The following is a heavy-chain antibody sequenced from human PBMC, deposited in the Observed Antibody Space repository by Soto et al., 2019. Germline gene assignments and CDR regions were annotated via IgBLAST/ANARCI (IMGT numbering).Heavy chain of an antibody. J-gene: IGHJ4*02. CDR1: GYTFTGYY. Sequence: QVQLVQSGADVKKPGASVKVSCKASGYTFTGYYIHWVRQAPGQGPEWMGWINPNSGGTNYAQKFHGRVTITRDTSISTAYMELIRLGSDDTAGFYCARDGITVPGTGDYWGQGTLVTVSS. V-gene: IGHV1-2*02. D-gene: IGHD6-19*01. CDR3: ARDGITVPGTGDY. CDR2: INPNSGGT.